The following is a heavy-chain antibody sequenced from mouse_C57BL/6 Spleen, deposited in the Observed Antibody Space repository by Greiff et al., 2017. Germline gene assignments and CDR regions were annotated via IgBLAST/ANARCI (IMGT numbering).Heavy chain of an antibody. CDR1: GFNIQDYY. D-gene: IGHD2-5*01. V-gene: IGHV14-2*01. CDR2: IDPEDGET. Sequence: EVKLMESGAELVKPGASVKLSCTASGFNIQDYYMHWVKQRTEQGLEWIGRIDPEDGETKYAPKFQGKATITSDTPSNTAYLQLSSLTSEDTAVYYCARSRDSNYFDYWGQGTTLTVSS. CDR3: ARSRDSNYFDY. J-gene: IGHJ2*01.